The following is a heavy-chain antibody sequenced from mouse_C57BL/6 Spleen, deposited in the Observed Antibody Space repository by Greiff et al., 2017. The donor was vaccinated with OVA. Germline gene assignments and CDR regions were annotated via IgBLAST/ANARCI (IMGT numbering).Heavy chain of an antibody. CDR3: TREGSGDWFAY. D-gene: IGHD3-2*02. CDR1: GYTFTDYE. J-gene: IGHJ3*01. Sequence: QVQLQQSGAELVRPGASVTLSCKASGYTFTDYEMHWVKQTPVHGLEWIGAIDPETGGTAYNQKFKGKAILTADKSSSTAYMELRSLTSEDSAVYYCTREGSGDWFAYWGQGTLVTVSA. CDR2: IDPETGGT. V-gene: IGHV1-15*01.